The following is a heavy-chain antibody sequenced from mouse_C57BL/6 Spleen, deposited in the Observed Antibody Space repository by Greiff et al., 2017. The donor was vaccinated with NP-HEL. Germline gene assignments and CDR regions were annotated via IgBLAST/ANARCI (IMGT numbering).Heavy chain of an antibody. J-gene: IGHJ4*01. CDR1: GYSFTGYY. CDR2: INPSTGGT. Sequence: EVQLQQSGPELVKPGASVKISCKASGYSFTGYYMNWVKQSPEKSLEWIGEINPSTGGTTYNQKFKAKATLTVDKSSSTAYMQLKRLTSEDSAVYYCARATHYYAMDYWGQGTSVTVSS. CDR3: ARATHYYAMDY. D-gene: IGHD6-1*01. V-gene: IGHV1-42*01.